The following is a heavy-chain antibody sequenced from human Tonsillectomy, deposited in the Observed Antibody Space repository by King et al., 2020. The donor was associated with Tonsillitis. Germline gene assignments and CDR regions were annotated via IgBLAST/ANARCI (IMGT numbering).Heavy chain of an antibody. Sequence: DVQLVEAGGGLVQPGGSLRLSCAASGLTFSNYWVYWVRQEPGKGLEWVANIKQDGSEKHYVGAVKGRVAISIHNANKSLYLKINSLGVEDTAVYFCATDDSLRGIPFDYWGRGTLVTVSS. CDR2: IKQDGSEK. CDR1: GLTFSNYW. J-gene: IGHJ4*02. CDR3: ATDDSLRGIPFDY. V-gene: IGHV3-7*03. D-gene: IGHD1-26*01.